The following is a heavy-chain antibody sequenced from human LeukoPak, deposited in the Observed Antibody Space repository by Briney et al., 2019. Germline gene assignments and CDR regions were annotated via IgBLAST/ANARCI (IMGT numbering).Heavy chain of an antibody. V-gene: IGHV3-30*02. CDR2: IRHDGSKT. J-gene: IGHJ4*02. CDR1: RFTFSTYG. D-gene: IGHD3-3*01. CDR3: AKDFLEESGPGY. Sequence: PGGSLRLSCAASRFTFSTYGMHGVRQAPGKGLEWVAFIRHDGSKTYYADSVKGRFTISRDNSKNTLYLQMNSLRAEDTAVYYCAKDFLEESGPGYWGQGTLVTVSS.